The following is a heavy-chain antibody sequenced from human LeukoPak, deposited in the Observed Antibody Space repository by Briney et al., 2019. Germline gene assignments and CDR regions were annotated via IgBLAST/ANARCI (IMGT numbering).Heavy chain of an antibody. D-gene: IGHD4-11*01. Sequence: PSETLSLTCTVSGGSISSSSYYWGWIRQPPGKGLEWIGSIYYSGNTYYNPSLKSRVTISVDTSKNQFSLRLSSATAADTAVYFCARLTTRNRGLIGPRKYYFDYWGQGTLVTVSS. V-gene: IGHV4-39*01. CDR2: IYYSGNT. CDR3: ARLTTRNRGLIGPRKYYFDY. CDR1: GGSISSSSYY. J-gene: IGHJ4*02.